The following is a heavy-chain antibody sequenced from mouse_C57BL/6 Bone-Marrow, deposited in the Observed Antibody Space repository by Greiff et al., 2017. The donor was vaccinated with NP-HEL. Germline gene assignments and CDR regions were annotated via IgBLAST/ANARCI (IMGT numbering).Heavy chain of an antibody. V-gene: IGHV1-54*01. CDR2: INPGRGGT. Sequence: QVQLQQSGAELVRRGTSVKVYCKADGGGGRVCWLVVGKEGPGQGLEWIGVINPGRGGTNYNEKFKGKATLAADKSSSTAYMQLSSLTSEDSAVYFCARWEASTMANWGQGTTLTVSS. CDR1: GGGGRVCW. D-gene: IGHD2-1*01. CDR3: ARWEASTMAN. J-gene: IGHJ2*01.